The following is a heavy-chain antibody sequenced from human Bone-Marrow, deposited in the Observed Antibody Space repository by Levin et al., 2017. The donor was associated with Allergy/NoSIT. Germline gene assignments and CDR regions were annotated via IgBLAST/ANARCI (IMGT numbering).Heavy chain of an antibody. CDR3: ARVGPLPVADDAFDI. J-gene: IGHJ3*02. V-gene: IGHV3-7*01. Sequence: PGESLKISCAASGFTFSSYWMSWVRQAPGKGLEWVANIKQDGSEKYYVDSVKGRFTISRDNAKNSLYLQMNSLRAEDTAVYYCARVGPLPVADDAFDIWGQGTMVTVSS. CDR1: GFTFSSYW. D-gene: IGHD5-12*01. CDR2: IKQDGSEK.